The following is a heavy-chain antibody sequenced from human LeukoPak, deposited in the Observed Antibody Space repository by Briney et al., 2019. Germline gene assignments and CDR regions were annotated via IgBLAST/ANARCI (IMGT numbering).Heavy chain of an antibody. CDR2: INSDGSST. D-gene: IGHD3-9*01. CDR3: ARSYDILSAGNWFDP. CDR1: GFTFSSYW. J-gene: IGHJ5*02. V-gene: IGHV3-74*01. Sequence: GGSLRLSCAASGFTFSSYWMHWVRQAPGRGLVWVSRINSDGSSTSYADSVKGRFTISRDNAKNTLYLQMNSLRAEDTAVYYCARSYDILSAGNWFDPWGQGTLVTVSS.